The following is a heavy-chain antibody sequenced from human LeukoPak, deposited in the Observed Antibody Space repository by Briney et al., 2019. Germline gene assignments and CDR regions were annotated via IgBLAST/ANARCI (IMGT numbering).Heavy chain of an antibody. CDR2: MRTKANNYAT. CDR1: GFTFSGSA. J-gene: IGHJ4*02. V-gene: IGHV3-73*01. D-gene: IGHD6-13*01. Sequence: GGSLRLSCAASGFTFSGSAVHWVRQASGKGLEWVGRMRTKANNYATAHAASVKGRFTISRDDSKNTAYLQMNSLRAEDTAVYYCAKEGDSSSWPSRFDYWGQGTLVTVSS. CDR3: AKEGDSSSWPSRFDY.